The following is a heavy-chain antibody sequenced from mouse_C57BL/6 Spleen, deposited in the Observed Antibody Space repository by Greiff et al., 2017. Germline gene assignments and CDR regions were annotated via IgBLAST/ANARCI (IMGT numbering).Heavy chain of an antibody. J-gene: IGHJ4*01. D-gene: IGHD1-1*01. CDR3: ARKPYYGSSYYYAMDY. CDR1: GFSLTSYG. Sequence: VKLMESGPGLVQPSQSLSITCTVSGFSLTSYGVHWVRQSPGKGLEWLGVIWSGGSTDYNAAFISRLSISKDNSKSQVFFKMNSLQADDTAIYYCARKPYYGSSYYYAMDYWGQGTSVTVSS. V-gene: IGHV2-2*01. CDR2: IWSGGST.